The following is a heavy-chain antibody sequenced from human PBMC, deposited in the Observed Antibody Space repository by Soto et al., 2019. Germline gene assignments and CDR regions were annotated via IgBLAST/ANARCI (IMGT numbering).Heavy chain of an antibody. CDR2: IIPILGIA. CDR3: AGEEYYYGSGALFDY. CDR1: GGTFSSYT. Sequence: QVQLVQSGAEVKKPGSSVKVSCKASGGTFSSYTISWVRQAPGQGLEWMGRIIPILGIANYAQKFQGRVTIPADKSTSTASMERSSLRSEDTAVYYCAGEEYYYGSGALFDYWGQGTLVTVSS. D-gene: IGHD3-10*01. J-gene: IGHJ4*02. V-gene: IGHV1-69*08.